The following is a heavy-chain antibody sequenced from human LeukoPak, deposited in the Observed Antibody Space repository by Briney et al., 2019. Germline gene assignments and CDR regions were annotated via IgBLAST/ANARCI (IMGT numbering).Heavy chain of an antibody. CDR1: GFTFDDYG. CDR3: AKASRSYYFDY. V-gene: IGHV3-23*01. J-gene: IGHJ4*02. Sequence: PGGSLRLSCAASGFTFDDYGMSWVRQAPGKGLEWVSAISGSGGSTYYADSVKGRFTISRDNSKNTLYLQMNSLRAEDTAVYYCAKASRSYYFDYWGQGTLVTVSS. CDR2: ISGSGGST. D-gene: IGHD3-16*02.